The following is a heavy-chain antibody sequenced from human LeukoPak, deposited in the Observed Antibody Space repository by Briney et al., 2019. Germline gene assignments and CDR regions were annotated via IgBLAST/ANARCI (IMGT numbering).Heavy chain of an antibody. D-gene: IGHD2-2*01. CDR3: ARGYCSSTSCHRGYYGMDV. CDR2: IIPIFGTA. V-gene: IGHV1-69*06. J-gene: IGHJ6*04. CDR1: GRTFSSYA. Sequence: APVRVSCKASGRTFSSYATSWVRQAPGQGLGWMGGIIPIFGTANYAQKFQGRVTITADKSTSTAYMELSSLRSEDTAVYYCARGYCSSTSCHRGYYGMDVWGKGTTVTVSS.